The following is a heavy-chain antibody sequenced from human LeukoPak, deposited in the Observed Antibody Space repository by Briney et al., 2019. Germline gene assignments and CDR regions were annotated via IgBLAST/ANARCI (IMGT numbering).Heavy chain of an antibody. Sequence: QPGGSLSLSCAASGFPFSIYPMHWVRQAPGKGLEYVSAITCDGDTTYYANPVKGRFTISRDNSTNTLYLQMGSLRAEDMAVYYCARDGSFAAFNWFEPWGQGTLVIVSS. D-gene: IGHD3-10*01. V-gene: IGHV3-64*01. CDR1: GFPFSIYP. CDR3: ARDGSFAAFNWFEP. CDR2: ITCDGDTT. J-gene: IGHJ5*02.